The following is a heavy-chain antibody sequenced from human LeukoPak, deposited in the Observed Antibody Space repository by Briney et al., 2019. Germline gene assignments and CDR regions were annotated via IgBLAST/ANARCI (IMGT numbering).Heavy chain of an antibody. CDR2: INHSGST. D-gene: IGHD2-2*01. CDR3: ARDYCSSTSCSGAFDP. Sequence: PSETLSLTCGVYGGSFSGYYWSWIRQPPGKGLEWIGEINHSGSTNYNPSLKSRVTISVNTSKNQFSLKLISVTAADTAVYYCARDYCSSTSCSGAFDPWGQGTLVTVSS. CDR1: GGSFSGYY. V-gene: IGHV4-34*01. J-gene: IGHJ5*02.